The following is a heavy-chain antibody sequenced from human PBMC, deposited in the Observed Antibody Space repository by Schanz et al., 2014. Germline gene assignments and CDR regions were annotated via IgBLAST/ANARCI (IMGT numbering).Heavy chain of an antibody. J-gene: IGHJ6*02. V-gene: IGHV3-30*02. Sequence: QVQLVESGGGLVKPGGSLRLSCAASGFIFSNYGMHWVRQAPGKGLEWVAFIWSDGSRTYHAESVKGRFTISRDNSKNTVYLQMDSLRPEDTAVYYCAKQFLSYYFYGMDVWGQGTTVSVSS. CDR2: IWSDGSRT. CDR1: GFIFSNYG. CDR3: AKQFLSYYFYGMDV.